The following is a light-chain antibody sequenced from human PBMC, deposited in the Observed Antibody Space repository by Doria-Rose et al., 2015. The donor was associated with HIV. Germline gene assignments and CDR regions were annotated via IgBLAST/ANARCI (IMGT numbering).Light chain of an antibody. J-gene: IGKJ3*01. CDR3: QQYYDTPS. CDR1: QSLIYTSKNY. V-gene: IGKV4-1*01. CDR2: WAS. Sequence: DIQVTQSPESLGMSLGEGATLNCKSNQSLIYTSKNYLAWYQQKPGQPPKLLIYWASTRQSGVPARFSGSGSGTDSTLTISSLEAEDVAVYYCQQYYDTPSFGPGATVDIK.